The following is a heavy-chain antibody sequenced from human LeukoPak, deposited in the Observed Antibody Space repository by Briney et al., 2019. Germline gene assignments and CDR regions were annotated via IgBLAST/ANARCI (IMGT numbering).Heavy chain of an antibody. J-gene: IGHJ4*02. CDR2: IYHSGST. CDR1: GYSISSGYY. V-gene: IGHV4-38-2*02. Sequence: SETLSLTCTVSGYSISSGYYWGWIRQPPGKGLERIGSIYHSGSTYYNPSLKSLVTISVDTSKNQFSLKLSSVTAADTAVYYCARVPHSSSSLLDYWGQGTLVTVSS. CDR3: ARVPHSSSSLLDY. D-gene: IGHD6-13*01.